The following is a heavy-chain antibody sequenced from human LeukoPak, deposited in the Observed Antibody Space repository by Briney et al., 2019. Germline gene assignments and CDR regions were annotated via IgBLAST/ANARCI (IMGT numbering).Heavy chain of an antibody. CDR1: GGSISSYY. V-gene: IGHV4-4*09. Sequence: SETLSLTCTVSGGSISSYYWSWLRQPPGKGLEWIGYIYTSGSTNYNPSLKSRVTISVDTSKNQFSLKLSSVTAADTAVYYCASLGSTSYFDYWGQGTLVTVSS. CDR2: IYTSGST. CDR3: ASLGSTSYFDY. D-gene: IGHD3-16*01. J-gene: IGHJ4*02.